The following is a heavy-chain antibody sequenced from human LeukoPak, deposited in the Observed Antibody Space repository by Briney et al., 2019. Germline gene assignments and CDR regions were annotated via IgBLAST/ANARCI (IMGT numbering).Heavy chain of an antibody. CDR2: IYYSGST. V-gene: IGHV4-59*08. J-gene: IGHJ4*02. D-gene: IGHD3-22*01. CDR3: ARLYDSSGYYYAHFDY. CDR1: GGSISSYY. Sequence: SETLSLTCTVSGGSISSYYWSWIRQPPGKGLEWIGYIYYSGSTNYNPSLKSRVTISVDTSKNQFSLKLSSVTAADTAVYYCARLYDSSGYYYAHFDYWGQGTLVTVSS.